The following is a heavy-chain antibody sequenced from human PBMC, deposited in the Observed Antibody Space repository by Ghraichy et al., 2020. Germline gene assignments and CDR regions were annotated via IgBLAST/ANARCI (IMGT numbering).Heavy chain of an antibody. CDR1: GFTFSSYS. D-gene: IGHD6-19*01. J-gene: IGHJ2*01. Sequence: GGSLRLSCAASGFTFSSYSMNWVRQAPGKGLEWVSSISSSSSYIYYADSVKGRFTISRDNAKNSLYLQMNSLRAEDTAVYYCARVGVAGHSSYGYWYFDLWGRGTLVTVSS. CDR3: ARVGVAGHSSYGYWYFDL. V-gene: IGHV3-21*01. CDR2: ISSSSSYI.